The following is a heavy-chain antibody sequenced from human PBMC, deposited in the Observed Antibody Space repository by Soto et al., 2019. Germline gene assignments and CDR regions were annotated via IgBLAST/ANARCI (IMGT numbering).Heavy chain of an antibody. V-gene: IGHV4-34*01. J-gene: IGHJ4*02. Sequence: SETLSLTCAVYGGSFSGYYWSWIRQPPGKGLEWIGEINHSGSTNYNPSLRSRVTISVDTSKNQFSLKLSSVTAADTAVYYCARESRVDIVATFDYWGQGTLVTVSS. CDR3: ARESRVDIVATFDY. D-gene: IGHD5-12*01. CDR1: GGSFSGYY. CDR2: INHSGST.